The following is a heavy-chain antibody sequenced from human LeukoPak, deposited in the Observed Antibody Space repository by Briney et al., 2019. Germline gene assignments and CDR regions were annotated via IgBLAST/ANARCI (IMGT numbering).Heavy chain of an antibody. Sequence: SGGSLRLSCAASGFTFSSYGMHWVRQAPGKGLEWVAVISYDGSNKYYADSVKGRFTISRDNSKNTLYLQMNSLRAEDTAVYYCAKYYYDSSGYYYVRHYYYYGMDVWGQGTTVTVSS. CDR1: GFTFSSYG. CDR3: AKYYYDSSGYYYVRHYYYYGMDV. J-gene: IGHJ6*02. D-gene: IGHD3-22*01. V-gene: IGHV3-30*18. CDR2: ISYDGSNK.